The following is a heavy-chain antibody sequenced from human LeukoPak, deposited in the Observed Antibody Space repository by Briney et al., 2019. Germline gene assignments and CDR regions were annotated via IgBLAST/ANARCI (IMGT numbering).Heavy chain of an antibody. Sequence: PGRSLRLSWAASGFTLDYYGIHWVRHAAGKCMEWVSGISWNSGSIGYADSVQGRFTISRDNAKNSLYLQMNSLRAEHTALYYCALLAYCGGDCYSFDYWGQGTLVTVSS. D-gene: IGHD2-21*02. J-gene: IGHJ4*02. CDR1: GFTLDYYG. CDR3: ALLAYCGGDCYSFDY. CDR2: ISWNSGSI. V-gene: IGHV3-9*01.